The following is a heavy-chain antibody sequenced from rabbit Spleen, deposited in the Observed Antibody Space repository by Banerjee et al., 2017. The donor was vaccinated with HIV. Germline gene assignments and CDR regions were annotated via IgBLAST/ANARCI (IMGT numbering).Heavy chain of an antibody. D-gene: IGHD8-1*01. CDR3: ARDSGSSFSSYGMDL. Sequence: QSLEESGGDLVQPEGSLTLTCTASGFSFSFNSYMCWVRQAPGKGLEWIACIDTGSSGFTYFASWAKGRFTISKTSSTTVTLQMTSLTAADTATYFCARDSGSSFSSYGMDLWGPGTLVTVS. V-gene: IGHV1S40*01. CDR2: IDTGSSGFT. J-gene: IGHJ6*01. CDR1: GFSFSFNSY.